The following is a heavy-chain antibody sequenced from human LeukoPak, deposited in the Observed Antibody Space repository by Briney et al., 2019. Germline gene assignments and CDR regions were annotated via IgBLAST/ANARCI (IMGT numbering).Heavy chain of an antibody. CDR3: AKDPGYSYGFDY. J-gene: IGHJ4*02. CDR2: IRYDGSNK. Sequence: GGSLRLSCAASGFTFSSYGMHWVRQAPGKGLEWVAFIRYDGSNKYYADSVKGRFTISRDNSKNTLYLQMNSLRAEDTAVYYCAKDPGYSYGFDYWGQGTLVTVSS. D-gene: IGHD5-18*01. V-gene: IGHV3-30*02. CDR1: GFTFSSYG.